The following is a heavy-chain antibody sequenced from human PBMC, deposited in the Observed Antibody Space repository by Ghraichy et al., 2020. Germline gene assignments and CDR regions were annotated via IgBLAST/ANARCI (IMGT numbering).Heavy chain of an antibody. J-gene: IGHJ3*02. D-gene: IGHD2-2*01. CDR3: ARDCGSSTSCYGAFDI. CDR1: GGSISSGGYS. V-gene: IGHV4-30-2*01. CDR2: IYHSGST. Sequence: SETLSLTCAVSGGSISSGGYSWSWIRQPPGKGLEWIGYIYHSGSTYYNPSLKSRVTISVDRSKNQFSLKLSSVTAADTAVYYCARDCGSSTSCYGAFDIWGQGTMVTVSS.